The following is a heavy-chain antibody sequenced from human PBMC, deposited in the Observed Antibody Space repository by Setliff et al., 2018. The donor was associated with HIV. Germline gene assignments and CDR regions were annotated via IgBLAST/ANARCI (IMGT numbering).Heavy chain of an antibody. CDR1: GGSFSDHY. J-gene: IGHJ4*02. CDR3: ARANFWSGYYGY. Sequence: KPSETLSLTCAVYGGSFSDHYWNWIRQAPGKGLEWIGEINHSGNTGGTNYNPSLKSRVTISVDTSKNQFSLKLSSVTAADTAVYYCARANFWSGYYGYWGQGTLVTVSS. V-gene: IGHV4-34*01. CDR2: INHSGNTGGT. D-gene: IGHD3-3*01.